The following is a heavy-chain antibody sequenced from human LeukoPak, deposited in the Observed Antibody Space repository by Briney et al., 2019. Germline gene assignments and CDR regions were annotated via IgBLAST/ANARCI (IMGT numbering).Heavy chain of an antibody. V-gene: IGHV4-59*08. CDR3: ARLNLIGSSPVHHYDF. CDR1: GGSISGYY. CDR2: IHYTGST. D-gene: IGHD6-13*01. Sequence: SETLSLTCTVSGGSISGYYWSWIRQSPGKGLEYIAYIHYTGSTDYNPSLKSRVTISVDTSKNQFSLKLSFVTTADTAVYYCARLNLIGSSPVHHYDFWGQGTLVTVSS. J-gene: IGHJ4*02.